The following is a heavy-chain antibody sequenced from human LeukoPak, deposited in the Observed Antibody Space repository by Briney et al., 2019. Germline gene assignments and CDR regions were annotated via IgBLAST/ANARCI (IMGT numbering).Heavy chain of an antibody. J-gene: IGHJ4*02. CDR3: ARQFATASADTRGYFDF. CDR1: GASISSSNDY. V-gene: IGHV4-39*01. D-gene: IGHD2-2*01. Sequence: PSETQSLACSVSGASISSSNDYWGWIRQAPGKGLEWIGSITYDGSAHYNPSLMSRATILVDTSKNQFSLKLSSVTAADAAMYYCARQFATASADTRGYFDFWGQGTVVTVSS. CDR2: ITYDGSA.